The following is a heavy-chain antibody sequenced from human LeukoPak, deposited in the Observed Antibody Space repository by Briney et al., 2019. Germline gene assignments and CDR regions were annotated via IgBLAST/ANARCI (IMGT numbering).Heavy chain of an antibody. D-gene: IGHD3-10*01. Sequence: SGTLSLTCAVSGGSISSSNWWSWVRQPPGKGLEWIGEIYHSGSTNYNPSLKSRVTISVDKSKNQFSLRLSSVTAADTAVYYCAREGYGSGPPPNACDIWGQGTMVTVSS. CDR2: IYHSGST. J-gene: IGHJ3*02. CDR1: GGSISSSNW. V-gene: IGHV4-4*02. CDR3: AREGYGSGPPPNACDI.